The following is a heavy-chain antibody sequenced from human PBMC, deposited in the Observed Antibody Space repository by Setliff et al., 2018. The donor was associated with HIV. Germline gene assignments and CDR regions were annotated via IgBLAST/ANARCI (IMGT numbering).Heavy chain of an antibody. CDR3: ATHYGSGSYYNY. J-gene: IGHJ4*02. CDR2: IYYGGNT. CDR1: GASVTSSSYY. Sequence: PSETLSLTCSVSGASVTSSSYYWGWIRQPPGKGLEWIGSIYYGGNTYSNPSLRSRLSISLDTSKNQFSLELYSVTAADTAVYYCATHYGSGSYYNYWGQGRLVTV. V-gene: IGHV4-39*01. D-gene: IGHD3-10*01.